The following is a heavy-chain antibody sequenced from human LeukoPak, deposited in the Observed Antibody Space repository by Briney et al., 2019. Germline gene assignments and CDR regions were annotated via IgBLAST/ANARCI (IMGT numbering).Heavy chain of an antibody. CDR2: IYYSGST. Sequence: SETLSLTCTVSGGSISSYYWSWIRQPPGKGLEWIGYIYYSGSTNYNPSLKSRVTISVDTSKNQFSLKLSSVTAADTAVYYCAREGVYLVVGYYYYMDVWGKGTTVTVSS. V-gene: IGHV4-59*01. D-gene: IGHD2-15*01. CDR1: GGSISSYY. J-gene: IGHJ6*03. CDR3: AREGVYLVVGYYYYMDV.